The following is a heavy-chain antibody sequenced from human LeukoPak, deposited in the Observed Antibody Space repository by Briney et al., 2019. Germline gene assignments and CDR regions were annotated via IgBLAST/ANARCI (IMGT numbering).Heavy chain of an antibody. CDR1: GFTFTSSA. CDR2: IVVGSGNT. J-gene: IGHJ5*02. V-gene: IGHV1-58*01. CDR3: AAEAYCGGDCYANWFDP. D-gene: IGHD2-21*02. Sequence: SVKVSCKASGFTFTSSAVQWVRQARGQRPEWIGWIVVGSGNTNYAQKFQERVTITRDMSTSTAYMELSSLRSEDTAVYYCAAEAYCGGDCYANWFDPWGQGTLVTVSS.